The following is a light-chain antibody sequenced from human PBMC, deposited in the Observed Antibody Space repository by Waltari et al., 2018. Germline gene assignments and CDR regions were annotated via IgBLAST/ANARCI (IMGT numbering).Light chain of an antibody. Sequence: DIVMTQSPDSLAVSLGEGATVNCKSSQTVFYSPTNKNYLAWYQQKPGQPPKLLLYWASSRESGVPDRFSGSGSETDFTLTISSLQAEDVAVYYCQQYYSTPPTFGQGTKLEI. CDR1: QTVFYSPTNKNY. V-gene: IGKV4-1*01. CDR2: WAS. CDR3: QQYYSTPPT. J-gene: IGKJ2*01.